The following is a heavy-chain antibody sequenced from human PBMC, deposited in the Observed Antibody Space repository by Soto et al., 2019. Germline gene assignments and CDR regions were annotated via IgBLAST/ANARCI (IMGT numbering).Heavy chain of an antibody. CDR2: INSNGGST. D-gene: IGHD3-10*01. Sequence: PGGSLRLSCAASGFTFSSYAMHWVRQAPGKGLEYVSAINSNGGSTYYADSVKGRFTISRDNSKNTLYLQMNSLRAEDTAVYYCAKSRAYYYGSGPDDSFDIWGQGTMVTVSS. CDR1: GFTFSSYA. CDR3: AKSRAYYYGSGPDDSFDI. J-gene: IGHJ3*02. V-gene: IGHV3-64*04.